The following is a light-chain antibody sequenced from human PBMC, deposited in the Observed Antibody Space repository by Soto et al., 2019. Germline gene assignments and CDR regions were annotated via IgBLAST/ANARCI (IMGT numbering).Light chain of an antibody. Sequence: DIQMTQSPSSLSASVGDRVTITCRASQGIRNDLAWYQQKPGRDPKRLIFDASSRHSGVPSRFSGSTSGTDFTLTIISLQPEDFATYFCLQHNSYPWTFGQVTKVDI. CDR1: QGIRND. CDR3: LQHNSYPWT. J-gene: IGKJ1*01. CDR2: DAS. V-gene: IGKV1-17*01.